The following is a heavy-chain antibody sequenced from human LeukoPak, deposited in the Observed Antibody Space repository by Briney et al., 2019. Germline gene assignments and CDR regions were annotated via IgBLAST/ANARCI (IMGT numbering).Heavy chain of an antibody. D-gene: IGHD6-13*01. CDR3: ARCSSSWLVRLFDP. Sequence: PSETLSLTCAVYGGSFSGYYWSWIRQPPGKGLEWIGEINHSGSTNYNPSLKSRVTISVDTSKNQFSLKLSSVTAADTAVYYCARCSSSWLVRLFDPWGQGTLVTVSP. CDR1: GGSFSGYY. V-gene: IGHV4-34*01. J-gene: IGHJ5*02. CDR2: INHSGST.